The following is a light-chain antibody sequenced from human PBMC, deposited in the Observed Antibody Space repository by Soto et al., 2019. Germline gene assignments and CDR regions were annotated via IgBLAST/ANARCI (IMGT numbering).Light chain of an antibody. Sequence: DIVLTQSPGTLSLSPGERATLSCRASQSVSSSYLAWYQQKPGQAPRLLIYGASIRATGIPDRFSGSGSGTDFTLTIIRLEPEDFAVFYCQLYGSSPLTFGGGTKVEL. CDR3: QLYGSSPLT. CDR2: GAS. V-gene: IGKV3-20*01. CDR1: QSVSSSY. J-gene: IGKJ4*01.